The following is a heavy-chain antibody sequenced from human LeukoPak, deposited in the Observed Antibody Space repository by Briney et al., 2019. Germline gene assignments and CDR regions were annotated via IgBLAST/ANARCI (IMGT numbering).Heavy chain of an antibody. J-gene: IGHJ4*02. CDR3: ARHSYSVPHYFDY. D-gene: IGHD3-10*02. CDR1: GGSISSYY. V-gene: IGHV4-59*08. Sequence: SETLSLTCTVSGGSISSYYWSWIRQPPGKELEWIAFIYYNGNAHYTPSLKSRVTISVDTSKNQFSLRVTSVTAADTAVYYCARHSYSVPHYFDYWGQGTLVTVSS. CDR2: IYYNGNA.